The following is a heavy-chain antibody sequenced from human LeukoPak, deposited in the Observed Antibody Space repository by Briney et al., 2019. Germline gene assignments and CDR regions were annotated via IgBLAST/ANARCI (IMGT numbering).Heavy chain of an antibody. CDR1: GYTFTSYG. D-gene: IGHD3-16*02. CDR3: ARSYDYVWGTYRSPLYMDV. V-gene: IGHV1-18*01. Sequence: ASVKVSCKASGYTFTSYGISWVRQAPGQGLEWMGWISAYNGNTNYAQKLQGRVTMTTDTSTSTAYMELRSLRSDDTAVYYCARSYDYVWGTYRSPLYMDVWGKGTTVTISS. CDR2: ISAYNGNT. J-gene: IGHJ6*03.